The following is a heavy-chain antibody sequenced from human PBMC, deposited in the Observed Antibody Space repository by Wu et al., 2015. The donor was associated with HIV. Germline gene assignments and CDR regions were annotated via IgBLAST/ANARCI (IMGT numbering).Heavy chain of an antibody. D-gene: IGHD5-12*01. CDR1: GGTFSSYA. CDR3: ARDNDRGYSGYDAFGYYYGMDV. CDR2: IIPIFGTA. Sequence: QVQLVQSGAEVKKPGSSVKVSCKASGGTFSSYAISWVRQAPGQGLEWMGRIIPIFGTANYAQKFQGRVTITADESTSTAYMELSSLRSEDTAVYYCARDNDRGYSGYDAFGYYYGMDVWGQGTTGHRLL. J-gene: IGHJ6*02. V-gene: IGHV1-69*13.